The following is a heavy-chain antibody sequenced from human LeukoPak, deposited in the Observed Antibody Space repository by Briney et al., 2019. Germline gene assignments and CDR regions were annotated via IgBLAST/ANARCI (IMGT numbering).Heavy chain of an antibody. D-gene: IGHD4-17*01. CDR2: ISGSGGST. J-gene: IGHJ4*02. V-gene: IGHV3-23*01. Sequence: GASLRVSCAASGFTFSSYAMSWVRQAPGKGLEWVSAISGSGGSTYYADSVKGRFTISRDNSKNTLYLQMNSLRAEDTAVYYCAKLLTTVTTPYFDYWGQGTLVTVSS. CDR1: GFTFSSYA. CDR3: AKLLTTVTTPYFDY.